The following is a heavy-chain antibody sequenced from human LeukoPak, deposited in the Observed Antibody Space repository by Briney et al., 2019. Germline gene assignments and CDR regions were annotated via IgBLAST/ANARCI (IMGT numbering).Heavy chain of an antibody. J-gene: IGHJ3*02. Sequence: ASVKVSCKASGYTFASYGISWVRQASGQGLEWMGWISAYNGNTNYAQKLQGRVTMTTDTSTSTAYMELRSLRSDDTAVYYCARERYDSSGYNDAFDIWGQGTMVTVSS. CDR1: GYTFASYG. D-gene: IGHD3-22*01. V-gene: IGHV1-18*01. CDR3: ARERYDSSGYNDAFDI. CDR2: ISAYNGNT.